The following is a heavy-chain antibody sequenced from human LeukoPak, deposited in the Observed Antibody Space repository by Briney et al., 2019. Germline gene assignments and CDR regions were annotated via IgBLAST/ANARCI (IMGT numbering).Heavy chain of an antibody. CDR1: GFTFSNFG. CDR2: ISYDGKDK. V-gene: IGHV3-33*08. CDR3: AREFMKYQYYYGMDV. J-gene: IGHJ6*02. D-gene: IGHD2-2*01. Sequence: PGGSLRLSCATSGFTFSNFGMNWVRQAPGKGLQWVAFISYDGKDKYYSDSVKGRFTISRDNSKNTLYLQMNSLRAEDTAVYYCAREFMKYQYYYGMDVWGQGTTVTVSS.